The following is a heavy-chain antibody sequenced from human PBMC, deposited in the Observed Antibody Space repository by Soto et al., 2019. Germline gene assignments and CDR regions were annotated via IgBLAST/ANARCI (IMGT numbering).Heavy chain of an antibody. Sequence: PGGSLRLSCAASGFTFSSYSMNWVRQAPGKGLEWVSYISSSSSTIYYADSVKGRFTISRDNAKNSLYLQMNSLRDEDTAVYYCARIPRVVPAAMIYPDQDYYYGMDVWGQGTTVTVSS. V-gene: IGHV3-48*02. CDR2: ISSSSSTI. CDR3: ARIPRVVPAAMIYPDQDYYYGMDV. CDR1: GFTFSSYS. D-gene: IGHD2-2*01. J-gene: IGHJ6*02.